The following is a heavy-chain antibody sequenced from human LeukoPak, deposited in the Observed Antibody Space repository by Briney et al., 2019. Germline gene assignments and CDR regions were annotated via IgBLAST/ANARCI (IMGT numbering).Heavy chain of an antibody. CDR3: AKDSTYPSMIAAGQDY. V-gene: IGHV3-21*04. J-gene: IGHJ4*02. D-gene: IGHD3-22*01. CDR2: ISSSSSYI. Sequence: GGSLRLSCAASGFTFSSYSMNWVRQAPGKGLEWVSSISSSSSYIYYADSVKGRFTISRDNAKNSLYLQMNSLRAEDTAVYYCAKDSTYPSMIAAGQDYWGQGTLVTVSS. CDR1: GFTFSSYS.